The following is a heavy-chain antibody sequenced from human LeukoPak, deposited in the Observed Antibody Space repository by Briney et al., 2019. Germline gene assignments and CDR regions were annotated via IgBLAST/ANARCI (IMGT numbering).Heavy chain of an antibody. Sequence: ASVKVSCKASGGTFSSYAISWVRQAPGQGLEWMGGIIPIFGTANYAQKFQGRVTITTDESTSTAYMELSSLRSEDTAVYYCARELDSWFDPWGQGTLVPVSS. D-gene: IGHD2-2*03. CDR3: ARELDSWFDP. J-gene: IGHJ5*02. CDR1: GGTFSSYA. CDR2: IIPIFGTA. V-gene: IGHV1-69*05.